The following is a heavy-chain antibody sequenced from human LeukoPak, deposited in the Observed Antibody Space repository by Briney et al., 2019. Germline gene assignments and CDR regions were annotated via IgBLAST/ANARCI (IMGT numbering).Heavy chain of an antibody. CDR3: ASYSYYYDSSGYFDY. V-gene: IGHV4-59*01. J-gene: IGHJ4*02. CDR2: IYYSGST. Sequence: PSETLSLTCAVSGGSISSYYWSWIRQPPGKGLEWIGYIYYSGSTNYNPSLKSRVTISVDTSKNQFSLKLSSVTAADTAVYYCASYSYYYDSSGYFDYWGQGTLVTVSS. CDR1: GGSISSYY. D-gene: IGHD3-22*01.